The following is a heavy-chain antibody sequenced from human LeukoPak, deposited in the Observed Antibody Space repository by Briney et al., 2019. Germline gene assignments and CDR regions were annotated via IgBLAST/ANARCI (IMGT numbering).Heavy chain of an antibody. D-gene: IGHD1-1*01. Sequence: GGSLRLSCAASGFTFGSFSMNWVRQAPGKGLEWVSAIYPSGDSTYYADSVKGRFTISGDNAKNSLYLQMNSLRAEDTAVYYCARWRTLDAFDIWGQGTMVTVSS. J-gene: IGHJ3*02. CDR3: ARWRTLDAFDI. CDR2: IYPSGDST. V-gene: IGHV3-21*01. CDR1: GFTFGSFS.